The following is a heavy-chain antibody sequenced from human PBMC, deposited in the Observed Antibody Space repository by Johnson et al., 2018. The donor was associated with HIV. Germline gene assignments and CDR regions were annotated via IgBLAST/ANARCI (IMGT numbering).Heavy chain of an antibody. CDR3: AKDLGWGLGDDAFDI. Sequence: QVQLVESGGGVVQPGRSLRLSCAASGFTFSSSAMHWVRQAPGKGLEWVAVIWYDGTNKYYGDYVKGRFTISRDNSKNTLFLQMNSLRAEDTAVYYCAKDLGWGLGDDAFDIWGQGTMVTVSS. CDR1: GFTFSSSA. CDR2: IWYDGTNK. V-gene: IGHV3-33*06. D-gene: IGHD2-21*02. J-gene: IGHJ3*02.